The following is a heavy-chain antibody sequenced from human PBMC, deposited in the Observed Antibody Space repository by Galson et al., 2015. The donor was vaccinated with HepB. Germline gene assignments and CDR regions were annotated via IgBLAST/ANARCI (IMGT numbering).Heavy chain of an antibody. CDR1: GFIFSSYA. J-gene: IGHJ4*02. Sequence: SLRLSCAASGFIFSSYAMHWVRQAPGKGLEWVAVISYNGSNQYYADSVKGRFTISRDNSKNTLYLQMNTLRAEDTAVYYCARVGDGYNLDCWGQGTLVTVSS. CDR3: ARVGDGYNLDC. D-gene: IGHD5-24*01. CDR2: ISYNGSNQ. V-gene: IGHV3-30*04.